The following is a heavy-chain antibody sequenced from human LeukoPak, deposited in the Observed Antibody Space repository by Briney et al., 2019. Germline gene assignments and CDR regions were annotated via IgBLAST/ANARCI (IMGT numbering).Heavy chain of an antibody. D-gene: IGHD2/OR15-2a*01. V-gene: IGHV3-48*01. J-gene: IGHJ4*02. CDR1: GIAFSSYS. Sequence: GGSLRLSCGASGIAFSSYSMNWVRQAPGKGLEWVSYISSSGSTKYYADSVKGRFTISRDNARNSLYLQMNSLRAEDTAVYFCARGGLSIMGYWGQGTLVTVSS. CDR3: ARGGLSIMGY. CDR2: ISSSGSTK.